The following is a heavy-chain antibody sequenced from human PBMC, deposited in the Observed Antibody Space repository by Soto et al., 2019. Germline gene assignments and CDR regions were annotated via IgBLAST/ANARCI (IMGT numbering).Heavy chain of an antibody. CDR2: IKQDGSEK. CDR3: ARVPGYYYGSGSYYHNYYGMDV. D-gene: IGHD3-10*01. Sequence: PGGSLRLSCAASGFTFSSYWMSWVRQAPGKGLEWVANIKQDGSEKYYVDSVEGRFTISRDNAKNSLYLQMNSLRAEDTAVYYCARVPGYYYGSGSYYHNYYGMDVWGQGTTVTVSS. CDR1: GFTFSSYW. V-gene: IGHV3-7*05. J-gene: IGHJ6*02.